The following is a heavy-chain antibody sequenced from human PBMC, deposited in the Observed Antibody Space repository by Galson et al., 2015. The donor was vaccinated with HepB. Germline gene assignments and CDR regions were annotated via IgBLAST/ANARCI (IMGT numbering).Heavy chain of an antibody. CDR2: VDYSGST. D-gene: IGHD3-10*01. CDR3: ARERRLRQMVYGGAIYGSGTYLYFLDY. J-gene: IGHJ4*02. Sequence: TLSLTCAVSGASVNSGDYSRSWIRQPPGKGLEWIGYVDYSGSTYYNPSLKSRVSISVDTSKNQVSLKVTSVTAADTAVFYCARERRLRQMVYGGAIYGSGTYLYFLDYWGQGTLVTVSS. CDR1: GASVNSGDYS. V-gene: IGHV4-30-4*07.